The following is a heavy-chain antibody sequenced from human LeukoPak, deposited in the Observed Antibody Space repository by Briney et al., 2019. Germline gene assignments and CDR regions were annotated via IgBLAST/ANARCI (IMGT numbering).Heavy chain of an antibody. Sequence: SGGSLRLSCAASGLTFSRYWLTWVRQAPGKGLEWVANINQDGSDENYVDSVRGRFTVSRDNAKSSLHLQMNNLRNEDTAVYHCVSRGCTANARFAASFRCFDHWGRGTRVTVSS. J-gene: IGHJ4*02. CDR3: VSRGCTANARFAASFRCFDH. D-gene: IGHD2-8*01. CDR2: INQDGSDE. V-gene: IGHV3-7*03. CDR1: GLTFSRYW.